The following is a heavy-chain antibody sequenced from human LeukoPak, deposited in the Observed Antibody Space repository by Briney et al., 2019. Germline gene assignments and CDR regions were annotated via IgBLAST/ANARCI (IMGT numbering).Heavy chain of an antibody. Sequence: SETLSLTCTVSGGSISSSSYYWGWIRQPPGKGLEWIGSIYYSGSTYYNPSLKSRVTISVDTSKNQFSLKLSSVTAADTAVYYCARLSMVRGVISSDYWGQGTLVTVSS. CDR1: GGSISSSSYY. CDR3: ARLSMVRGVISSDY. D-gene: IGHD3-10*01. CDR2: IYYSGST. V-gene: IGHV4-39*07. J-gene: IGHJ4*02.